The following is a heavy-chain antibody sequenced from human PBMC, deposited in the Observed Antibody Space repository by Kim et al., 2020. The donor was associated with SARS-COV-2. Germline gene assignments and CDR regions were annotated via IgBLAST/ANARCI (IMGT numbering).Heavy chain of an antibody. V-gene: IGHV1-8*01. CDR2: MNPNNGNT. J-gene: IGHJ5*02. Sequence: ASVTVSCKASGYTFTSYDIHWVRQATGQGLEWMGWMNPNNGNTGYTQKFQGRVTMTRNTSISTAYMELSSLRSDDTAVYYCAVNDYRYNWFDPWGQGTLVTVSS. CDR1: GYTFTSYD. D-gene: IGHD3-16*01. CDR3: AVNDYRYNWFDP.